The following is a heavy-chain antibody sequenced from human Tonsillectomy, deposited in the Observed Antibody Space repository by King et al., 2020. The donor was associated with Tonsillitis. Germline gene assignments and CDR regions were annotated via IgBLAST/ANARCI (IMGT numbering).Heavy chain of an antibody. J-gene: IGHJ4*02. D-gene: IGHD2-15*01. Sequence: QLVQSGGGLVKPGGSLRLSCAASGFTFSDYYMSWIRQAPGKGLEWVSYISSSSSYTNYADSVKGRFTISRDNAKNSLYVQMNSLRAEDTSVYYCARGMVVAATIKPFDYWGQGTLVTVSS. CDR2: ISSSSSYT. V-gene: IGHV3-11*06. CDR1: GFTFSDYY. CDR3: ARGMVVAATIKPFDY.